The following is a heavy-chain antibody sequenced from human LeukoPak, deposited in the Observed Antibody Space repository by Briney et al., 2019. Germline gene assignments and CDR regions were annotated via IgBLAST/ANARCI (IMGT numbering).Heavy chain of an antibody. CDR1: GYTFTSFG. Sequence: ASVKVSCKASGYTFTSFGITWVRQAPGQGLEWMGWISAYDGNTNYAQNLQGRVTMTTDTSTSTAYMDLRSLRSDDTAVYYCARTRPTWKGWGFDYWGQGTLVTVSS. CDR3: ARTRPTWKGWGFDY. CDR2: ISAYDGNT. V-gene: IGHV1-18*01. J-gene: IGHJ4*02. D-gene: IGHD3-16*01.